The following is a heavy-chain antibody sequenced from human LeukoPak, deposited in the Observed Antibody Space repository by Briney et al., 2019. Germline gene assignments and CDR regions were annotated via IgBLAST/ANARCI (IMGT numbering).Heavy chain of an antibody. CDR3: ARVRAGPYYYYMDV. V-gene: IGHV4-38-2*02. J-gene: IGHJ6*03. CDR2: IYHSGST. CDR1: GYSISSGYY. Sequence: SETLSLTCTVSGYSISSGYYWGWIRQPPGKGLEWIGSIYHSGSTYYNPSLKSRVTISVDTSKNQFSLKLSSVTAADTAVYYCARVRAGPYYYYMDVWGKGTTVTVSS.